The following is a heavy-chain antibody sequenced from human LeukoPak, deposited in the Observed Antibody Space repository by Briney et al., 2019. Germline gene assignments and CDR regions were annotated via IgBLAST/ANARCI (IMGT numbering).Heavy chain of an antibody. Sequence: GGSLRLSCAASGFTVSSNYMSWVCQAPGKGLEWVSVIYSGGSTYYADSVKGRFTISRDNSKNTLYLQMNSLRAEDTAVYYCARDERLGAVAGNEAFDIWGQGTMVTVSS. J-gene: IGHJ3*02. CDR3: ARDERLGAVAGNEAFDI. CDR2: IYSGGST. CDR1: GFTVSSNY. V-gene: IGHV3-53*01. D-gene: IGHD6-19*01.